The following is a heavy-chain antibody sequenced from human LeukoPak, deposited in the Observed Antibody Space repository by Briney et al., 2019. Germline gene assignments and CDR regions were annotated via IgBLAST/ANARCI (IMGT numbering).Heavy chain of an antibody. V-gene: IGHV4-31*03. CDR1: GGSISSGVYY. CDR2: IYYSGST. Sequence: PSETLSLTCPVSGGSISSGVYYWSWLRQHPGQGLECIGYIYYSGSTYYNPSLKSRVTISVDTSKNQFSLKLSSVTAADTAVYYCARGVRWLQLSYFDYSGQGTLVTVSS. J-gene: IGHJ4*02. CDR3: ARGVRWLQLSYFDY. D-gene: IGHD5-24*01.